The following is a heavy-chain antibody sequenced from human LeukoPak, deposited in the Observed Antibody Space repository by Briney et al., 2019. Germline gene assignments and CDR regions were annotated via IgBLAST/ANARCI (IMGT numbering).Heavy chain of an antibody. D-gene: IGHD3-3*01. V-gene: IGHV4-4*07. CDR2: IYTSGST. J-gene: IGHJ5*02. CDR3: ARGNTDYDFWSGYYIGWFDP. CDR1: GGSISSYY. Sequence: SETLSLTCRVSGGSISSYYWGWIRQPAGKGLEWIGRIYTSGSTNYNPSLKSRVTMSVDTSKNQFSLKLSSVTAADTAVYYCARGNTDYDFWSGYYIGWFDPWGQGTLVTVSS.